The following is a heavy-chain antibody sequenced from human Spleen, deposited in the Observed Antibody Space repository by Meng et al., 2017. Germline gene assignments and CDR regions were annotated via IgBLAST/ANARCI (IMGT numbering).Heavy chain of an antibody. CDR2: TYYRSKWFN. J-gene: IGHJ4*02. CDR3: ARGDGYIIDY. Sequence: QVQLQQSGPGLVKPSQTLSLTCAISGDSVASISAAWNWIRQSPSRGLEWLGRTYYRSKWFNDYALSVKSRVTVNPDTSKNQFSLQLNSVTPEDTAVHYCARGDGYIIDYWGQGTLVTVSS. D-gene: IGHD5-24*01. V-gene: IGHV6-1*01. CDR1: GDSVASISAA.